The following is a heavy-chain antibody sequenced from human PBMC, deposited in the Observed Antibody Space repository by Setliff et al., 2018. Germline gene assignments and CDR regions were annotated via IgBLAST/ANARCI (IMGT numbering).Heavy chain of an antibody. CDR2: IKSKPNGGTI. CDR1: GFTFSYAW. D-gene: IGHD3-3*01. CDR3: ARDRRAEMYNFWSGSLEY. Sequence: KPGGSLRLSCAASGFTFSYAWMHWVRQAPGKGLEWVGRIKSKPNGGTIDYAAPVKGRFTISRDDSKNTLYLQMNSLKTEDTAVYYCARDRRAEMYNFWSGSLEYWGQGTLVTVSS. J-gene: IGHJ4*02. V-gene: IGHV3-15*07.